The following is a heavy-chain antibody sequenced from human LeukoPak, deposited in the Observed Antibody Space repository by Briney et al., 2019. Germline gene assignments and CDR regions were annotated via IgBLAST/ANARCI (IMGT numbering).Heavy chain of an antibody. J-gene: IGHJ4*02. D-gene: IGHD6-13*01. Sequence: GASVKVSCKASGYTFTGYYMHWVRQAPGQGLEWMGWINPNIGATDYALKFQGRVTLTRDTSISTAYMELSSLRSDDTAFYYCARAPMGAAALYWGQGTLVTVSS. V-gene: IGHV1-2*02. CDR2: INPNIGAT. CDR3: ARAPMGAAALY. CDR1: GYTFTGYY.